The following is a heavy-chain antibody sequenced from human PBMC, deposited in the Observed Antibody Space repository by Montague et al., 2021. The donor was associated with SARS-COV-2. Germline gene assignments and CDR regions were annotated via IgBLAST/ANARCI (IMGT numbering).Heavy chain of an antibody. CDR3: ARDAIGAAGGYGMDV. CDR1: GSSISSGGYY. J-gene: IGHJ6*02. Sequence: TLSLTCTVSGSSISSGGYYWSWIRQHPGKGLEWVGYIYYDGYTYYNPSLKSRVTISVDTSKNQFSLNLSSVTAADTAVYYCARDAIGAAGGYGMDVWGQGTTVTVSS. CDR2: IYYDGYT. V-gene: IGHV4-31*03. D-gene: IGHD2-2*01.